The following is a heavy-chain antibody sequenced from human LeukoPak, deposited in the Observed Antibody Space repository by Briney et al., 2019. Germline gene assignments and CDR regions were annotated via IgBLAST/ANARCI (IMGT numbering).Heavy chain of an antibody. CDR1: GFTFSDYY. V-gene: IGHV3-11*01. J-gene: IGHJ4*02. D-gene: IGHD2-2*01. Sequence: GGSLRLSCAASGFTFSDYYMSWIRQARGKGLEWVSYISSSGSTIYYADSVKGRYPISRDNAKTSLYLQMNSLRAEDTAVYYCARAPFCSSTSCPNVIDYWGQGTLVTVSS. CDR3: ARAPFCSSTSCPNVIDY. CDR2: ISSSGSTI.